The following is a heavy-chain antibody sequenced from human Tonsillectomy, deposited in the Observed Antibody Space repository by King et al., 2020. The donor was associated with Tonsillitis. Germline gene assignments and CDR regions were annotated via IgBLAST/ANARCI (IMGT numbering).Heavy chain of an antibody. J-gene: IGHJ3*02. CDR1: GFTFSDYW. CDR3: ARVTTGAFDI. V-gene: IGHV3-74*01. CDR2: INSDGSSI. Sequence: VQLVGSGGGLVQPGGSLRLSCAGSGFTFSDYWMHWVRQAPGKGLVWVSGINSDGSSIIYADSVKGRITITRDIAKNTLYLQMNGLRAEDTAVYYCARVTTGAFDIWGQGTMVTVSS. D-gene: IGHD4-17*01.